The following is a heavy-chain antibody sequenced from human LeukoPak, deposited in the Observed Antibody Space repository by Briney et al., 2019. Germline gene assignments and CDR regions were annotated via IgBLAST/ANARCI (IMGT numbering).Heavy chain of an antibody. D-gene: IGHD4-17*01. CDR2: ISGSGGST. Sequence: GGSLRLSCAASGFTFSSYAMSWVRQAPGKGLEWVSAISGSGGSTYYADSVKGRFTISRDNSKNSLYLQMNSLRAEDTAVYYCAKLPDYGDYARNYYFDYWGQGTLVTVSS. CDR3: AKLPDYGDYARNYYFDY. CDR1: GFTFSSYA. V-gene: IGHV3-23*01. J-gene: IGHJ4*02.